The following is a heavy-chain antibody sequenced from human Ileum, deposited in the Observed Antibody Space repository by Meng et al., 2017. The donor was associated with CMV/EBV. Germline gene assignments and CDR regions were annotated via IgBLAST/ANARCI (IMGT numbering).Heavy chain of an antibody. CDR1: SASISPYY. D-gene: IGHD3-10*01. CDR3: ARGQTVRGFEY. Sequence: LRGSGPGLVKPSETLPLTCTVSSASISPYYWNWIRQPAGKGLEWIGRIYTGGPTDYNPSLKSRVTMSVDTSKNQFFLNLSSVTAADTAVYYCARGQTVRGFEYWGLGILVTVSS. CDR2: IYTGGPT. V-gene: IGHV4-4*07. J-gene: IGHJ4*02.